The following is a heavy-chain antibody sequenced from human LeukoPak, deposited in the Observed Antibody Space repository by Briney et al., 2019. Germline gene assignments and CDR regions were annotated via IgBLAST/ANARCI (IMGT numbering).Heavy chain of an antibody. Sequence: GGSLRLSCAASGFTFSNYAMSWVRQAPGKGLEWVSTISGGDTGTYFADSVKGRFTISRDNSKNTLYLQMNSLRAEDTAVYYCAKVSLEHVWFGELFPNFWGQGTLVTVSS. V-gene: IGHV3-23*01. CDR1: GFTFSNYA. CDR3: AKVSLEHVWFGELFPNF. D-gene: IGHD3-10*01. CDR2: ISGGDTGT. J-gene: IGHJ4*02.